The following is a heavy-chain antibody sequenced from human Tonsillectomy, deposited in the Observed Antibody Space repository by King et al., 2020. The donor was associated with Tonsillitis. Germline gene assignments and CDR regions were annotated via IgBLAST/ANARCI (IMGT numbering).Heavy chain of an antibody. CDR1: GYSFTDFW. CDR3: ARPVVRFRAVISDAFDI. D-gene: IGHD3-10*01. CDR2: IYPGDSDT. J-gene: IGHJ3*02. V-gene: IGHV5-51*01. Sequence: QLVQSGAEVKKPGESLKISCKGSGYSFTDFWIGGVRQMPGKGLEWMGIIYPGDSDTRYSPSFQGQVSISADKSISTAYLQWSSLKASDTAMYYCARPVVRFRAVISDAFDIWGQGTMVTVSS.